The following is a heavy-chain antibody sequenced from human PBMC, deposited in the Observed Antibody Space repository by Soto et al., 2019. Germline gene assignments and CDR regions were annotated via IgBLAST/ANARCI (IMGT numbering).Heavy chain of an antibody. CDR2: IYYSGST. J-gene: IGHJ5*02. CDR1: GGFIIRGGYY. D-gene: IGHD5-12*01. V-gene: IGHV4-31*03. CDR3: ASYIDGYSGYDSQPYNCFDP. Sequence: PSETLSLTCTFSGGFIIRGGYYWIWIRQHPGKGLEGIGYIYYSGSTYYNPSLKSRVTISVDTSKNQFSLKLSSVTAADTAVYYCASYIDGYSGYDSQPYNCFDPWGQGTLVTVSS.